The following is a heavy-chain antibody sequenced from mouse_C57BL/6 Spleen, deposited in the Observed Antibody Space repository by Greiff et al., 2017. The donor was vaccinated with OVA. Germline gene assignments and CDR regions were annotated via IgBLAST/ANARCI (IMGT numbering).Heavy chain of an antibody. Sequence: QVQLQQSGAELVKPGASVKISCKASGYAFSSYWMNWVKQRPGKGLEWIGQIYPGDGDTNYNGKFKGKATLTADKSSSTAYMQLSSLTSEDSAVYFCARSEGYDYDGRRYAMDYWGQGTSVTVSS. CDR3: ARSEGYDYDGRRYAMDY. CDR1: GYAFSSYW. J-gene: IGHJ4*01. CDR2: IYPGDGDT. V-gene: IGHV1-80*01. D-gene: IGHD2-4*01.